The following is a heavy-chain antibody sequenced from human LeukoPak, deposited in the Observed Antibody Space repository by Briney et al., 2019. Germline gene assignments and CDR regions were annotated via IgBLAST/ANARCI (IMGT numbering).Heavy chain of an antibody. J-gene: IGHJ4*02. V-gene: IGHV1-18*01. Sequence: ASVKVSCKASGYTFTSYGISWVRQASGQGLEWMGWISAYNGNTNYAQKLQGRVTMTTDTSTSTAYMELRSLRSDDTAVYYCARDGVGFDWLAPAFDYWGQGTLVTVSS. CDR2: ISAYNGNT. CDR1: GYTFTSYG. CDR3: ARDGVGFDWLAPAFDY. D-gene: IGHD3-9*01.